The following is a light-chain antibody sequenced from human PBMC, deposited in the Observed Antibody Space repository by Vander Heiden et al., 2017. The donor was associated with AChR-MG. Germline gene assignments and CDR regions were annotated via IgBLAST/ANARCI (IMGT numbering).Light chain of an antibody. CDR3: QQYNNWPLT. CDR1: RSVSSN. J-gene: IGKJ3*01. Sequence: EIVMTQSPAPLSVSPGERATLSCRASRSVSSNLAWYQQKPGQAPRLLIYGASRRATGIPARFSGSGSGTEFTLTISSLQSEDFAVYYCQQYNNWPLTFGPGTKVDIK. CDR2: GAS. V-gene: IGKV3-15*01.